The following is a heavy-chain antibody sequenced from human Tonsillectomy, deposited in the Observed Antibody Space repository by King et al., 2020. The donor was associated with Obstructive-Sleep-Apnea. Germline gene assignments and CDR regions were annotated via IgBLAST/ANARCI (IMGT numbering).Heavy chain of an antibody. CDR2: IYPGESDT. V-gene: IGHV5-51*01. J-gene: IGHJ4*02. D-gene: IGHD5-24*01. CDR3: ARQDRYNSGDFDY. Sequence: QLVQSGAEVKKPGESLKISCKGSGYSFTNYWIGWVRQRPGKGLEWMGIIYPGESDTRYSPSFQGQVTISADNAISTAYLQWSSLRASDTAMYYCARQDRYNSGDFDYWGQGTLVTVSS. CDR1: GYSFTNYW.